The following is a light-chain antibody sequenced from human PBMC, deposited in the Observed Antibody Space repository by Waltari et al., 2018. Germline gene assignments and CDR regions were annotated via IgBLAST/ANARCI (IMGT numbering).Light chain of an antibody. Sequence: QSALTQPASVSGSPGQSITISCTGSSTDLGSSTLVSWYQHHPDKAPKLIIYEATERPSGIYHCLFGSKSGNTASLTISTLQAEDEADYYCFSYADGRSLVFGGGTKLTVL. V-gene: IGLV2-23*01. J-gene: IGLJ2*01. CDR2: EAT. CDR1: STDLGSSTL. CDR3: FSYADGRSLV.